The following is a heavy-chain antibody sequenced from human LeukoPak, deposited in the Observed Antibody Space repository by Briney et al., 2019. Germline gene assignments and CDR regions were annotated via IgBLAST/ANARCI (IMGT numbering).Heavy chain of an antibody. Sequence: GASVKVSCKASGYTFTSYGISWVRQAPGQGLEWMGWISAYNGNTNYAQKLQGRVTMTTDTSTSTAYMGLRSLRSDDTAVYYCAREVFWSGFEVYYYGMDVWGQGTTVTVSS. V-gene: IGHV1-18*01. CDR1: GYTFTSYG. CDR3: AREVFWSGFEVYYYGMDV. D-gene: IGHD3-3*01. CDR2: ISAYNGNT. J-gene: IGHJ6*02.